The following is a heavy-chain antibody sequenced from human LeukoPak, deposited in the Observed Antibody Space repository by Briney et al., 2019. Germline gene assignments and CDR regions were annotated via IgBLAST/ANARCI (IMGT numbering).Heavy chain of an antibody. CDR2: IYHSGNT. CDR1: GEFVSGSH. Sequence: SDTLSLTCGVYGEFVSGSHWNWIRHSPGEGLECIGQIYHSGNTTYNPPLKRRVTISLKTSKNQVFLKLKSVNAPDSAWFFFVRNCASTSFSGDHLMDGWRQGSSASVYS. J-gene: IGHJ6*01. D-gene: IGHD2-2*01. CDR3: VRNCASTSFSGDHLMDG. V-gene: IGHV4-34*01.